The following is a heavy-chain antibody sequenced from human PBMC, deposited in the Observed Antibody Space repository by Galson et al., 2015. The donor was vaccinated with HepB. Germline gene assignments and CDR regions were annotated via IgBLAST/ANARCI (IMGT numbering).Heavy chain of an antibody. D-gene: IGHD6-19*01. CDR3: ARAREGGWYFDY. Sequence: CAISGDSVSSHSAAWNWIRHSPSRGLEWLGRTYYRSKWYNDYAVSVKSRITINPDTSKNQFSLQLNSVAPEDTAVYYCARAREGGWYFDYWGQGTLVTVSS. V-gene: IGHV6-1*01. J-gene: IGHJ4*02. CDR2: TYYRSKWYN. CDR1: GDSVSSHSAA.